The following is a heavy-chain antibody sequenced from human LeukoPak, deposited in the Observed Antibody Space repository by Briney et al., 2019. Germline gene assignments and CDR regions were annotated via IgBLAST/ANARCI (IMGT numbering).Heavy chain of an antibody. CDR2: ISSSSSYI. J-gene: IGHJ4*02. V-gene: IGHV3-21*01. CDR1: GFTFSSYS. CDR3: ASPVVVTAGGSFDY. D-gene: IGHD2-15*01. Sequence: GGSLRLSCAASGFTFSSYSMNWVRQAPGKGLEWVSSISSSSSYIYYADSVKGRFTISRDNAKNSLYLQMNSLRAEDTAVYYCASPVVVTAGGSFDYWGQGTLVTVSS.